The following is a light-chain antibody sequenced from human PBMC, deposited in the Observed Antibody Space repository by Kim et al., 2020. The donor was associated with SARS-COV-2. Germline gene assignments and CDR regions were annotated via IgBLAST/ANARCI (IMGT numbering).Light chain of an antibody. CDR1: QGIRNY. J-gene: IGKJ1*01. V-gene: IGKV1-17*01. CDR2: DVS. Sequence: ASVGDIVTITCRASQGIRNYLGWFQQNPGKAPKRLIYDVSSLQSGVPSRFSGRGSGTEFTLTISSLQPEDFATYYCLQHNAYPWTFGQGTKVDIK. CDR3: LQHNAYPWT.